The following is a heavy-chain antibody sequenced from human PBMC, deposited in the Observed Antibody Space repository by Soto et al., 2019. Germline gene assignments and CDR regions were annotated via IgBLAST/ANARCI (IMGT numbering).Heavy chain of an antibody. CDR3: ARDGARPIAAAGTNYYGMDV. CDR1: GGSISSYY. Sequence: SETLSLTCPVSGGSISSYYWSWIRQPPGKGLEWIGYIYYSGSTNYNPSLKSRVTISVDTSKNQFSLKLSSVTAADTAVYYCARDGARPIAAAGTNYYGMDVWGQGTTVTVSS. J-gene: IGHJ6*02. D-gene: IGHD6-13*01. CDR2: IYYSGST. V-gene: IGHV4-59*01.